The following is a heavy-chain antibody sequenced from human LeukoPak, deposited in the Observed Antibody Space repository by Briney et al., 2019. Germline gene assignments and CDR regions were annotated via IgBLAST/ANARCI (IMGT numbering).Heavy chain of an antibody. CDR2: IYHSGST. CDR3: ARGVGAA. CDR1: GYSISSGYY. J-gene: IGHJ5*02. V-gene: IGHV4-38-2*02. Sequence: SETLSLTCTVSGYSISSGYYWGWIRQPPGKGLEWIGSIYHSGSTYYNPSLKSRVTISVDTSKNQFSLKLSSVTAADTAVYYCARGVGAAWGQGTLVTVSS. D-gene: IGHD1-26*01.